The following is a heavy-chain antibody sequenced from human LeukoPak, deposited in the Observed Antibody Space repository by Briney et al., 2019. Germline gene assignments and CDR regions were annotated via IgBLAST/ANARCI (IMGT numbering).Heavy chain of an antibody. V-gene: IGHV4-61*02. CDR2: IYTSGSP. J-gene: IGHJ2*01. CDR1: GDSISRGSYS. CDR3: ARDVPSYTLGYFDL. D-gene: IGHD3-16*01. Sequence: SETLSLTCTVSGDSISRGSYSWSWIRQPAGKGLEWIGLIYTSGSPNYNPSLKSRVTISVDKCKNQFSLKLSSVTAADTAVYYCARDVPSYTLGYFDLWGRGTLVTVCS.